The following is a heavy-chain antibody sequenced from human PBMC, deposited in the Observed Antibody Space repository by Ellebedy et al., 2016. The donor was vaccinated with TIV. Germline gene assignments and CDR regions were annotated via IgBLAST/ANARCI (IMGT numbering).Heavy chain of an antibody. CDR2: ISAYNGDI. J-gene: IGHJ6*03. D-gene: IGHD6-6*01. Sequence: ASVKVSCXVSGYTFTSFGLSWVRQAPGQGLEWMGWISAYNGDINYAQNFQGRVAMTTDTATSTVYVDLRSLRSDDTAVYYCARVSVDVVIGYHYFYMDIWGKGTTVTVSS. V-gene: IGHV1-18*01. CDR1: GYTFTSFG. CDR3: ARVSVDVVIGYHYFYMDI.